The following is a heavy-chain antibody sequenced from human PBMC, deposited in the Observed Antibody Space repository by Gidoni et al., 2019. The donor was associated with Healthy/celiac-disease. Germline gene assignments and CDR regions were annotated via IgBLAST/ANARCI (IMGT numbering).Heavy chain of an antibody. V-gene: IGHV3-15*01. CDR2: IKSKTEGGTT. CDR1: GFPFITAW. D-gene: IGHD3-10*01. J-gene: IGHJ3*02. Sequence: EVQLVESGGGLVQPGGSLRLSCAASGFPFITAWMRWVSQAPGKGLEWVGRIKSKTEGGTTDYAAPVKGRFTSSRDESKNTLYLQRNSLKTEDTAVYYCTTEAHVLLWFGQLGAFDIWGQGTMVTVSS. CDR3: TTEAHVLLWFGQLGAFDI.